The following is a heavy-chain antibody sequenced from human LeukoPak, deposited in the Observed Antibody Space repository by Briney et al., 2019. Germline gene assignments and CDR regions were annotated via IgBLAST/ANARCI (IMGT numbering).Heavy chain of an antibody. CDR2: IYYSGST. CDR3: ARASLLWFGES. V-gene: IGHV4-59*01. J-gene: IGHJ5*02. Sequence: PSETLSLTCTVSGGSISSYYWSWIRQPPGKGLEWIGYIYYSGSTNYNPSLKSRVTISVDTSKNQFSLKLSSVTAADTAVYYCARASLLWFGESWGQGTLVTVSS. D-gene: IGHD3-10*01. CDR1: GGSISSYY.